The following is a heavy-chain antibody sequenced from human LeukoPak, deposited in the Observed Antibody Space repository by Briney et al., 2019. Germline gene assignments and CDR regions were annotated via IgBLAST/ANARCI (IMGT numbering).Heavy chain of an antibody. Sequence: SGGSLRLSCAASGFTFSSYAMSWVRQAPGKGLEWVSAISGSGGSTYYAGSVKGRFTISRDNSKNTLYLQMNSLRAEDTAVYYCARAVGATGYWGQGTLVTVSS. D-gene: IGHD1-26*01. CDR1: GFTFSSYA. J-gene: IGHJ4*02. CDR3: ARAVGATGY. V-gene: IGHV3-23*01. CDR2: ISGSGGST.